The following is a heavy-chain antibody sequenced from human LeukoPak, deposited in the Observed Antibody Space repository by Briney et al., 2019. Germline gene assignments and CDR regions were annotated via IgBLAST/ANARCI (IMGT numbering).Heavy chain of an antibody. CDR2: TNWDGGRT. Sequence: GGSLRLSCAASGFTFDDYAMSWVRQTPGKGLEWVSGTNWDGGRTGYADSVKGRFTISRDDAKNSLYLQMNSLRAEDTAVYYCARVWFGELAWGQGTLVTVSS. D-gene: IGHD3-10*01. CDR1: GFTFDDYA. J-gene: IGHJ4*02. V-gene: IGHV3-20*04. CDR3: ARVWFGELA.